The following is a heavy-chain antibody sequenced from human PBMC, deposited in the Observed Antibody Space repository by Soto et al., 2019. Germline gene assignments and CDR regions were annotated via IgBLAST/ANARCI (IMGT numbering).Heavy chain of an antibody. J-gene: IGHJ6*02. D-gene: IGHD3-9*01. Sequence: QVQLVQSGAEVKKPGSSVKVSCKASGGTFSSYTISWVRQAPGQGLEWMGRIIPIHVIANYAQKFQGRVTITADKSTSTAYMELSSLRSEDTAVYYCARSTSYDILTGYPGGGMDVWGQGTTVTVSS. CDR2: IIPIHVIA. V-gene: IGHV1-69*02. CDR1: GGTFSSYT. CDR3: ARSTSYDILTGYPGGGMDV.